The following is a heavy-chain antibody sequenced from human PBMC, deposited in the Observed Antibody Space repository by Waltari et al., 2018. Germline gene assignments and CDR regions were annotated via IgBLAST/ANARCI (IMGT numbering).Heavy chain of an antibody. CDR1: GYNFTPYA. J-gene: IGHJ4*02. D-gene: IGHD3-16*02. CDR3: ARSSLGYHFDF. V-gene: IGHV1-3*04. CDR2: VNTGNGNT. Sequence: QVHLVQSGTELKKPGASVKVSVKASGYNFTPYAKHWVRQAPGQGLEWMGWVNTGNGNTKYSQRFQDRVTFTRDTSATTAFMELSRLRSEDTAVYYCARSSLGYHFDFWGQGTPVTVSS.